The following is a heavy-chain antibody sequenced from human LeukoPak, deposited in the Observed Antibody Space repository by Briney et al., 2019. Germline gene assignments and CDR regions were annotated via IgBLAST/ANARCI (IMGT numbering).Heavy chain of an antibody. J-gene: IGHJ4*02. CDR3: ARAAYSGSYHSDY. CDR2: IYYSGST. D-gene: IGHD1-26*01. V-gene: IGHV4-61*01. Sequence: SETLSLTCTVSGGSVNSGSYYWNWIRQPPGKGLEWIGYIYYSGSTNYNPSLKSRVTISVDTSKNQFSPKLSSVTAADTAVYYCARAAYSGSYHSDYWGQGTLVTVSS. CDR1: GGSVNSGSYY.